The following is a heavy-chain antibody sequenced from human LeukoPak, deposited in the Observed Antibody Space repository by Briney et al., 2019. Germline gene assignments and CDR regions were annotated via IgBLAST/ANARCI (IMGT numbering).Heavy chain of an antibody. J-gene: IGHJ3*02. CDR1: GGTFNNYA. V-gene: IGHV1-69*05. CDR2: IIPIFDTP. D-gene: IGHD1-1*01. Sequence: SMKVSCKASGGTFNNYAINWVRQAPGQGLEWMGGIIPIFDTPNYAQKFQGRVTITTDESTSTAYMELSSLRSEDTAVYYCARDIPGYDAFDIWGQGTVVTVSS. CDR3: ARDIPGYDAFDI.